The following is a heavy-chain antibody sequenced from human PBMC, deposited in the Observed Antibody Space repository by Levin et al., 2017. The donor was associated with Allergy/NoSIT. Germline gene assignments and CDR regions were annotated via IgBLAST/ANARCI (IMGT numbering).Heavy chain of an antibody. Sequence: SQTLSLTCAVYGGSFSGYYWSWIRQPPGKGLEWIGEINHSGSTNYNPSLKSRVTISVDTSKNQFSLKLSSVTAADTAVYYCATGNPDAFDIWGQGTMVTVSS. CDR3: ATGNPDAFDI. CDR1: GGSFSGYY. CDR2: INHSGST. J-gene: IGHJ3*02. V-gene: IGHV4-34*01.